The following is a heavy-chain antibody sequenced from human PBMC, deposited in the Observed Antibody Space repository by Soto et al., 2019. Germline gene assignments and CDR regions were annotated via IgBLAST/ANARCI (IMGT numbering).Heavy chain of an antibody. Sequence: EVQLLESGGGLVQPGGSLRLSCAASGFTFSSYAMSWVRQAPGKGLEWVSAISGSGGSTYYADSVQGRFTISRDNAKNTLYLQMNSLRAEDTAVYYCAKDSEDIVVVVAAPIDYWGQGTLVTVSS. V-gene: IGHV3-23*01. CDR1: GFTFSSYA. D-gene: IGHD2-15*01. J-gene: IGHJ4*02. CDR2: ISGSGGST. CDR3: AKDSEDIVVVVAAPIDY.